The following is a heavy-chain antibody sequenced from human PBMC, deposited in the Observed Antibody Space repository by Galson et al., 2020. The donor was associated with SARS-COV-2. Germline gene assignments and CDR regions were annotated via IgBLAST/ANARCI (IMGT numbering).Heavy chain of an antibody. CDR2: INPSGGST. D-gene: IGHD3-22*01. CDR3: ARGQTSPTPHYYYDSSGYHVDDY. Sequence: GESLKISCKASGYTFTSYYMHWVRQAPGQGLEWMGIINPSGGSTSYAQKFQGRVTMTRDTSTSTVYMELSSLRSEDTAVYYCARGQTSPTPHYYYDSSGYHVDDYWGQGTLVTVSS. CDR1: GYTFTSYY. V-gene: IGHV1-46*01. J-gene: IGHJ4*02.